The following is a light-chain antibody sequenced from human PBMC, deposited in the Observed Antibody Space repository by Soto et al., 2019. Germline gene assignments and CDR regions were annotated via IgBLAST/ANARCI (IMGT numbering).Light chain of an antibody. V-gene: IGKV1-5*03. CDR1: QTISSW. J-gene: IGKJ5*01. CDR3: HQYKNYPTT. CDR2: KAS. Sequence: DIQMTQSPSTLSGSVGDRVTITCRASQTISSWLAWYQQKPGKAPKLLIYKASTLKSGVPSRFSGSGSGTEFTLTISSLQPDDFATYYCHQYKNYPTTFGQGTRLEIK.